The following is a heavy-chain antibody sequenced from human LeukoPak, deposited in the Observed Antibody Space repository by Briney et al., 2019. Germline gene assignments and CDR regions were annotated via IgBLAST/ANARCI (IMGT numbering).Heavy chain of an antibody. J-gene: IGHJ4*02. D-gene: IGHD2-15*01. CDR3: ARGGGGGPRTTKKEVLDDY. Sequence: PGGSLRLSCAASGFTFSSYGMHWVRQAPGKGLEWVAVISYDGSNKYYADSVKGRFTISRDNAKNSLYLQMNSLRAEDTAVYYCARGGGGGPRTTKKEVLDDYWGQGTLVTVSS. CDR2: ISYDGSNK. V-gene: IGHV3-30*03. CDR1: GFTFSSYG.